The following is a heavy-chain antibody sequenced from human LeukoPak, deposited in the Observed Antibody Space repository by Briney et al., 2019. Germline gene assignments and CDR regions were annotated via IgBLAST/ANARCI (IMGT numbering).Heavy chain of an antibody. Sequence: ASVKVSCKASGYTFTGYYMHWVRQAPGQGLEWMGWISAYNGNTNYAQKLQGRVTMTTDTSTSTAYMELRSLRSDDTAVYYCARWDYDILTGYYLPDAFDIWGQGTMVTVSS. V-gene: IGHV1-18*04. CDR1: GYTFTGYY. CDR2: ISAYNGNT. CDR3: ARWDYDILTGYYLPDAFDI. D-gene: IGHD3-9*01. J-gene: IGHJ3*02.